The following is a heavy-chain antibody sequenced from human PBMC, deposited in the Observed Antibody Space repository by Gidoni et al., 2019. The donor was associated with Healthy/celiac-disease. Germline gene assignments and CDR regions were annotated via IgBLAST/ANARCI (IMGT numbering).Heavy chain of an antibody. CDR2: IWYDGSNK. CDR3: ARGGGDGRGDAFDI. J-gene: IGHJ3*02. CDR1: GFTFGSYG. Sequence: QVQLVESGGGVVQHGRSLRPSCAASGFTFGSYGMPWVRQAPGKGLEWVAVIWYDGSNKYYADSVKGRFTISRDNSKNTLYLQMNSLRAEDTAVYYCARGGGDGRGDAFDIWGQGTMVTVSS. V-gene: IGHV3-33*01. D-gene: IGHD2-21*02.